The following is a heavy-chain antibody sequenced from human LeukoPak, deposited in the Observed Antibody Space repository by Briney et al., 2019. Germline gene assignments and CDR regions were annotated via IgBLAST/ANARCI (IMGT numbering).Heavy chain of an antibody. D-gene: IGHD5-24*01. V-gene: IGHV4-61*02. CDR2: IYTSGST. Sequence: SETLSLTCTVSGGSISSGSYYWSWIRQPAGKGLEWIGRIYTSGSTNYNPSLKSRVTISVDTSKNQFSLKLSSVTAADTAVYYCARALKGLQFHYYYYMDVWGKGTTVTVSS. CDR1: GGSISSGSYY. CDR3: ARALKGLQFHYYYYMDV. J-gene: IGHJ6*03.